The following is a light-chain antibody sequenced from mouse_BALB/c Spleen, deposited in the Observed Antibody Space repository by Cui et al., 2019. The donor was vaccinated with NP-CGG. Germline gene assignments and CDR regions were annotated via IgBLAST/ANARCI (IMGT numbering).Light chain of an antibody. CDR1: TGAVTTSNY. Sequence: AVVLQEPHPTTSPGETVTLTCRSSTGAVTTSNYANWIQEKPDHLFTGLIGGTNNRVPGVPARFSGSLIGDKAALTITGAQTEDEAIYFCGLWFNNHWVFGGGTKLTVL. CDR3: GLWFNNHWV. CDR2: GTN. J-gene: IGLJ1*01. V-gene: IGLV1*01.